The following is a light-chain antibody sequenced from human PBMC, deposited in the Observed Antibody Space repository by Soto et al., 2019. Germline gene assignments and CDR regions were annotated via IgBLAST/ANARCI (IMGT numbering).Light chain of an antibody. CDR3: SSYTSSTTLS. CDR2: DVN. J-gene: IGLJ2*01. CDR1: SSDVGGYNF. Sequence: QSVLTQPASVSGSPGQSITISCTGTSSDVGGYNFVSWYQQHPGKAPKLMIYDVNNRPSGVSNRFSGSKSGNTASLTISGLQAEDEADYYCSSYTSSTTLSFGGGTKVT. V-gene: IGLV2-14*03.